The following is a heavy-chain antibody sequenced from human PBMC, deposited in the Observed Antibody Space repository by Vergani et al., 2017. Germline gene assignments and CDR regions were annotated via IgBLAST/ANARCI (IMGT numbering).Heavy chain of an antibody. J-gene: IGHJ6*02. D-gene: IGHD4-23*01. CDR2: ISWNSDSGSI. V-gene: IGHV3-9*01. CDR3: AKDSGGNSEGGMDV. Sequence: EVQLVESGGGLVQPGRSLRLSCAVSGFTFDDYAMHWVRQAPGKGLEWVSGISWNSDSGSIGYADSVKGRFTISRDNAKNSLYLQMNSLRTEDTALYYCAKDSGGNSEGGMDVWGQGTTVTVSS. CDR1: GFTFDDYA.